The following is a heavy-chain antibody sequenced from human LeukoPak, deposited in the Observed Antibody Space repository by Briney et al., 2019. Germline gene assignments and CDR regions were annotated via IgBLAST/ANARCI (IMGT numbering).Heavy chain of an antibody. V-gene: IGHV3-23*01. CDR3: AKGPLPSLGYYDILTGNNWFDP. CDR2: ISGSGGST. CDR1: GFTFSSYA. Sequence: GGSLRLSCAASGFTFSSYAMSWVRQAPGKGLEWVSAISGSGGSTYYADSVKGRFTISRDNSKNTLYLQMNSLRAEDTAVYYCAKGPLPSLGYYDILTGNNWFDPWGQGTLVTVSS. D-gene: IGHD3-9*01. J-gene: IGHJ5*02.